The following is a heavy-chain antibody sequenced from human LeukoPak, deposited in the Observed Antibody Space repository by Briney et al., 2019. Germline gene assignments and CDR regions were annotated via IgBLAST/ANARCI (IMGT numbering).Heavy chain of an antibody. V-gene: IGHV1-2*02. CDR1: AYTFTGYY. J-gene: IGHJ4*02. CDR2: IDPNSGGT. Sequence: ASVKVSRTASAYTFTGYYIHWVRQAPGQGLEWMGWIDPNSGGTNCAQKFQSRVTMTRNTSISTAYMELSRLRSDDTAVYYCARGRYYSGSGSLDDYWGQGTLDTVSS. D-gene: IGHD3-10*01. CDR3: ARGRYYSGSGSLDDY.